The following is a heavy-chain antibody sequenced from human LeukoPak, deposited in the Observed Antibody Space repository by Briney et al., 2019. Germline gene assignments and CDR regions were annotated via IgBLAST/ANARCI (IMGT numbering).Heavy chain of an antibody. CDR2: ISYDGSNK. J-gene: IGHJ4*02. Sequence: GGSLRLSCAASGFTFSSYAMHWVRQAPGKGLEWVAVISYDGSNKYYADSVKGRFTISRDNSKNTLYLQMNSLRAEDTAVYYCATLSPYYYDSSGYYPDYWGQGTLVTVSS. CDR1: GFTFSSYA. D-gene: IGHD3-22*01. V-gene: IGHV3-30*04. CDR3: ATLSPYYYDSSGYYPDY.